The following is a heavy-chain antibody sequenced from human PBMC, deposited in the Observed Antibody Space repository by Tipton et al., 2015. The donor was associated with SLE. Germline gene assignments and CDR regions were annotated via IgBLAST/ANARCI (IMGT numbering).Heavy chain of an antibody. CDR3: ARHDGNWGDYYFDY. Sequence: LRLSCTVSGGSISSSSYYWGWIRQPPGKGLEWIGSIYYSGSTYYNPSLKSRVTISLDTFTNRFSLKLNSVTAADTAVYYCARHDGNWGDYYFDYWGQGTLVTVSS. CDR2: IYYSGST. CDR1: GGSISSSSYY. V-gene: IGHV4-39*01. J-gene: IGHJ4*02. D-gene: IGHD7-27*01.